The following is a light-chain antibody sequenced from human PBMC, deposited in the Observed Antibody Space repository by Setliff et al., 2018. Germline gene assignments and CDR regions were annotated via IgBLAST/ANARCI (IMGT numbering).Light chain of an antibody. CDR1: SSNIANNY. V-gene: IGLV1-51*01. J-gene: IGLJ1*01. Sequence: QSALTQPPSVSAAPGQKVTISCSGSSSNIANNYVSWYQQLPGTAPKLLIYDNNKRPSGIPDRFSGPKSGTSATLGITGLQTGDEADYYCGTWDGSLSAGLYVFGTGTKVTVL. CDR2: DNN. CDR3: GTWDGSLSAGLYV.